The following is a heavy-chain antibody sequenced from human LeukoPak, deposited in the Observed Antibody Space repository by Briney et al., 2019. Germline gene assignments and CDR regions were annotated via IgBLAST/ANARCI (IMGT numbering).Heavy chain of an antibody. D-gene: IGHD6-19*01. CDR2: ISGSGGST. Sequence: GGSLRLSCAASGFTFSSYVMSWVRQAPGKGLEWVSAISGSGGSTYYADSVKGRFTISRDNSKNTLYLQMNSLRAEDTAVYYCAKLGSSGWNYFDYWGQGTLVTVSS. J-gene: IGHJ4*02. CDR3: AKLGSSGWNYFDY. CDR1: GFTFSSYV. V-gene: IGHV3-23*01.